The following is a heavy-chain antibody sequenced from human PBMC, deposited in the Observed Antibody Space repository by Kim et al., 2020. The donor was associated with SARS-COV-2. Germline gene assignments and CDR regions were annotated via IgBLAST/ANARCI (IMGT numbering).Heavy chain of an antibody. Sequence: GGSLRLSCAASGFTFSSYAMHWVRQAPGKGLEWVAVISYDGSNKYYADSVKGRFTISRDNSKNTLYLQMNSLRAEDTAVYYCAGTGTWTGGFDYWGQGTLVTVSS. V-gene: IGHV3-30*04. CDR2: ISYDGSNK. D-gene: IGHD3-10*01. J-gene: IGHJ4*02. CDR1: GFTFSSYA. CDR3: AGTGTWTGGFDY.